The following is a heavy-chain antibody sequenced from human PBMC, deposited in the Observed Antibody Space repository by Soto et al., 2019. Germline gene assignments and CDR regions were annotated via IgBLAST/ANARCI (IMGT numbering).Heavy chain of an antibody. D-gene: IGHD3-22*01. CDR1: GFTFSSYG. J-gene: IGHJ4*02. CDR3: ARDGEIPAVDSSGYYFDY. Sequence: PGGSLRLSCAASGFTFSSYGMHWVRQAPGKGLEWVAVIWYDGSNKYYADSVKGRFTISRDNSKNTLYLQMNSLRAEDTAVYYCARDGEIPAVDSSGYYFDYWGQGTLVTVSS. CDR2: IWYDGSNK. V-gene: IGHV3-33*01.